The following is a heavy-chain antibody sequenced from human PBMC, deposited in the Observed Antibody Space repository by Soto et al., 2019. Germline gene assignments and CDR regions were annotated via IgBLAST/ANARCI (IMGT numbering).Heavy chain of an antibody. D-gene: IGHD2-2*01. CDR1: GYTFTSYG. CDR3: ARDFVIVLVPAPLDGNGMDV. CDR2: ISAYNGNT. J-gene: IGHJ6*04. V-gene: IGHV1-18*01. Sequence: ASVKVSCKASGYTFTSYGISWVRQAPGQGLEWMGWISAYNGNTNYAQKLQGRVTMTTDTSTSTAYMELRSLRSDDTAVYYCARDFVIVLVPAPLDGNGMDVGGKGTRVTVSS.